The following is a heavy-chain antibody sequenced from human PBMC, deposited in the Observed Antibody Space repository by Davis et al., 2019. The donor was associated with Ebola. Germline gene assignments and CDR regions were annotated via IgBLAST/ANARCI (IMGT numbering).Heavy chain of an antibody. V-gene: IGHV3-30*18. J-gene: IGHJ6*02. Sequence: GESLKISCAASGFTFSRYGMHWVRQAPGKGLEWVAVISYDGSNKYYAASVKGRFTISRDNSKNTLYLQMNSLRAEDTAVYYCAKGSGYDWDYYYYGMDVWGQGTTVTVSS. CDR3: AKGSGYDWDYYYYGMDV. CDR2: ISYDGSNK. D-gene: IGHD5-12*01. CDR1: GFTFSRYG.